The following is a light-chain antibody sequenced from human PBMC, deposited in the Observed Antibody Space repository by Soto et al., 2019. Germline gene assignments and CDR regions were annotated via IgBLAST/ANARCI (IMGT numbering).Light chain of an antibody. J-gene: IGKJ2*01. V-gene: IGKV3-11*01. Sequence: EIVLTQSPATLSLSPGERATLSCRASQSVSSYLAWYHQKPAQAPRLLIYDASNRATGIPARFSGSGSGTDFTLTISSLEPEDFAVYYCQQRSNWPLYTFGQGTKLEIK. CDR1: QSVSSY. CDR2: DAS. CDR3: QQRSNWPLYT.